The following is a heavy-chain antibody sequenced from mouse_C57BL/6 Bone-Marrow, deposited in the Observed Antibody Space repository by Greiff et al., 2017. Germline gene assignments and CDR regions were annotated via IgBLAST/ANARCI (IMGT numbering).Heavy chain of an antibody. Sequence: VQLQQSGAELVKPGASVKLPCKASGYTFTEYTIHWVKQRSGQGLEWIGWFYPGSGSIKYNEKFKDKATLTADKPSSTVYMELSRLTSEDSAVYFCARYEDTVVATDYFDYWGQGTTLTVSS. J-gene: IGHJ2*01. CDR1: GYTFTEYT. V-gene: IGHV1-62-2*01. D-gene: IGHD1-1*01. CDR3: ARYEDTVVATDYFDY. CDR2: FYPGSGSI.